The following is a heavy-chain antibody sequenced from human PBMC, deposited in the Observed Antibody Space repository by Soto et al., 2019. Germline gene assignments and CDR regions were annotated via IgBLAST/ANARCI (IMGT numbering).Heavy chain of an antibody. CDR2: INAGNGNT. Sequence: ASLKVSCKASGYTFTSYDMHWVRQAPGQRLEWMGWINAGNGNTKYSQKFQGRVTITRDTSASTAYMELSSLRSEDTAVYYCARDPYHVLMVNAPNLYGMDVWGQGTTVTVSS. D-gene: IGHD2-8*01. V-gene: IGHV1-3*01. CDR1: GYTFTSYD. CDR3: ARDPYHVLMVNAPNLYGMDV. J-gene: IGHJ6*02.